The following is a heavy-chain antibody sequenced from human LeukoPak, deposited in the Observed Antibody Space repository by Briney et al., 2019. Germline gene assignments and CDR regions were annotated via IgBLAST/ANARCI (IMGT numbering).Heavy chain of an antibody. CDR3: ASPIVATSALDY. J-gene: IGHJ4*02. CDR1: GGTFSSYA. D-gene: IGHD5-12*01. CDR2: INSSGGST. Sequence: ASVKVSCKASGGTFSSYAISWVRQAPGQGLEWMGIINSSGGSTSYAQKFQGRVTMTRDTSTSTVYMELSSLRSEDTAVYYCASPIVATSALDYWGQGTLVTVSS. V-gene: IGHV1-46*03.